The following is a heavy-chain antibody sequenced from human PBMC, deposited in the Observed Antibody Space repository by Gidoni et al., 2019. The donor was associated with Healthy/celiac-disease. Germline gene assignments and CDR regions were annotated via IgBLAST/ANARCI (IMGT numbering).Heavy chain of an antibody. Sequence: QITLKESGPTLVKPTQTLTLTCPFSGFSLSTIGVGVGWIRQPPGKALEWLALIYWDDDKRYSPSLKSRLTITKDTSKNQVVLTMTNMDPVDTATYYCAHIPLGGNFDYWGQGTLVTVSS. CDR1: GFSLSTIGVG. J-gene: IGHJ4*02. CDR2: IYWDDDK. D-gene: IGHD2-15*01. V-gene: IGHV2-5*02. CDR3: AHIPLGGNFDY.